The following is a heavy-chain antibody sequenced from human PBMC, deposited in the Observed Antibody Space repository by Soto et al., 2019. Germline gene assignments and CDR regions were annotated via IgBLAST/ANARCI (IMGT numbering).Heavy chain of an antibody. Sequence: QGELVESGGGVVQPGRSLRLSCAASGFTFSRYGMHWVRQAPGKGLEWVAVISYDGSNKYYADSVKGRFTISRDNSKNTLYLQMNSLRAEDTAVYYCAKDWVAYCGGDCYFDYWGQGTLVTVSS. CDR1: GFTFSRYG. CDR3: AKDWVAYCGGDCYFDY. D-gene: IGHD2-21*02. V-gene: IGHV3-30*18. J-gene: IGHJ4*02. CDR2: ISYDGSNK.